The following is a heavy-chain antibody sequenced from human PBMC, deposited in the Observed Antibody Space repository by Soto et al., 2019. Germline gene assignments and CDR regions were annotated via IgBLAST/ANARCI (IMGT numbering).Heavy chain of an antibody. Sequence: SATLSLTCTVSGGSIISYYWSWIRQPPGKGLEWIGYIYYSGSTNYNPSLKSRVTISVDTSKNQFSLKLSSVTAADTAVYYCAKRYSGYDGAFDIWGQGTIIT. CDR3: AKRYSGYDGAFDI. CDR1: GGSIISYY. V-gene: IGHV4-59*08. D-gene: IGHD5-12*01. CDR2: IYYSGST. J-gene: IGHJ3*02.